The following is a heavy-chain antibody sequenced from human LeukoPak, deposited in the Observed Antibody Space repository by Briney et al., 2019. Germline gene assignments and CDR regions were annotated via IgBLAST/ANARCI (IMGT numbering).Heavy chain of an antibody. D-gene: IGHD3-10*01. V-gene: IGHV1-69*13. CDR1: GYTFTSYY. CDR3: ARGSGSGSYYLGFVVY. CDR2: IIPILGTV. J-gene: IGHJ4*02. Sequence: SVKVSCKASGYTFTSYYMHWVRQAPGQGLEWMGGIIPILGTVMYAQNFQDRVIISADESTSTAYMELSSLKSDDTAVYYCARGSGSGSYYLGFVVYWGQGTLITVSS.